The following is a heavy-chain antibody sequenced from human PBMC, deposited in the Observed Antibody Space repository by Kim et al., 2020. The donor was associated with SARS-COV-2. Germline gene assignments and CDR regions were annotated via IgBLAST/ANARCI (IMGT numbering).Heavy chain of an antibody. V-gene: IGHV3-23*01. Sequence: GGSLRLSCVASGFTFTSRAMSWVRQIPGKGLEWVASINNGGNPYYADSVKGRFTVSRDITKATLYLQMNSLRAEDTALYYCAKDHPSSGWPAFDSCGQGT. J-gene: IGHJ4*02. CDR2: INNGGNP. CDR1: GFTFTSRA. D-gene: IGHD6-19*01. CDR3: AKDHPSSGWPAFDS.